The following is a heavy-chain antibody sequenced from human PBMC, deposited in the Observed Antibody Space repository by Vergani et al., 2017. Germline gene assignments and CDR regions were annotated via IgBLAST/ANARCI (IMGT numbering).Heavy chain of an antibody. V-gene: IGHV3-21*01. J-gene: IGHJ6*02. D-gene: IGHD2-2*01. Sequence: EVQMVESGGGLVKPGGSLRLSCVASGFTFSHYSMNWVRQAPGKGLEWVSSISGNNDDVYYADSVKGRFTISRDNAKNSLYLQMNSLRAEDTAVYYCARGLYCSSTSCYFAYYYGMDVWGQGTTVTVSS. CDR1: GFTFSHYS. CDR3: ARGLYCSSTSCYFAYYYGMDV. CDR2: ISGNNDDV.